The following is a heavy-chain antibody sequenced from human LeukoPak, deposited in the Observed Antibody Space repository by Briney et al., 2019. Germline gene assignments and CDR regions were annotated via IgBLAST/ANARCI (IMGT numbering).Heavy chain of an antibody. D-gene: IGHD4-17*01. CDR1: GFTFSSYW. J-gene: IGHJ4*02. CDR3: ARDSSPTVTTTDDY. V-gene: IGHV3-7*01. Sequence: GGSLRLSCITSGFTFSSYWMSWVRQAPGKGLEWVANIKPDGSERYYVDSVKGRFTISRDNAKNPLYLQMNSLRAEDTAVYYCARDSSPTVTTTDDYWGQGTLVTVSS. CDR2: IKPDGSER.